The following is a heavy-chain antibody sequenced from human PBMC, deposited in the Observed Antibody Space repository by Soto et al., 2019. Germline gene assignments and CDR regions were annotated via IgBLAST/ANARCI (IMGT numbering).Heavy chain of an antibody. Sequence: GGSLRLSCAASGFTFSSYAMNWVRQAPGKGLEWVSTISGSGGSTYYADSVKGRFTISRDNSKNTLYLQMNSLRAEDTAVYYCAWRRAAATIRDAAFDIWGQGTMVTVSS. CDR3: AWRRAAATIRDAAFDI. D-gene: IGHD5-12*01. CDR1: GFTFSSYA. V-gene: IGHV3-23*01. J-gene: IGHJ3*02. CDR2: ISGSGGST.